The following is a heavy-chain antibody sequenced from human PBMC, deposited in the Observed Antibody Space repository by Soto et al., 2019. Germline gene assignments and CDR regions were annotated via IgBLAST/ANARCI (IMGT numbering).Heavy chain of an antibody. Sequence: ASVKVSCKASGYTFTSYDITWVRQATGPGLEWMAWMNPNSGNTGYAQNFQGRVTITRDISISTAYMELSSLRSEDTAVYYCAGGRGYSGYDSSYYYYGMDVWGQGTTVTVSS. D-gene: IGHD5-12*01. V-gene: IGHV1-8*01. J-gene: IGHJ6*02. CDR1: GYTFTSYD. CDR2: MNPNSGNT. CDR3: AGGRGYSGYDSSYYYYGMDV.